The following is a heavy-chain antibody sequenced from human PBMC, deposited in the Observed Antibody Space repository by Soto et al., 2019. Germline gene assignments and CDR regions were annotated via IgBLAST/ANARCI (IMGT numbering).Heavy chain of an antibody. CDR1: GGSISSGGYY. CDR2: IYYSGST. CDR3: ARDIGVVVAASPYYYGMDV. Sequence: QVQLQESGPGLVKPSQTLSLTCTVSGGSISSGGYYWSWIRQHPGKGLEWIGYIYYSGSTYYNPSLKSRVTISVDTSKNQFSLKLSSVTAADTAVYYCARDIGVVVAASPYYYGMDVWGQGTTVTVSS. D-gene: IGHD2-15*01. V-gene: IGHV4-31*03. J-gene: IGHJ6*02.